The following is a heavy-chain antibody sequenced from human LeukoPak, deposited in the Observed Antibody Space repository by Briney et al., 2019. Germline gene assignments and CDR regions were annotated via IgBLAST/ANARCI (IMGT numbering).Heavy chain of an antibody. D-gene: IGHD5-18*01. J-gene: IGHJ4*02. CDR2: IKKDGSEK. CDR3: ARGLSGVTGYTYGRGIDY. V-gene: IGHV3-7*01. CDR1: GFTFGSYC. Sequence: GGSLRLSCTASGFTFGSYCMSCVRQAPGKGLEWVANIKKDGSEKYYVDSVKGRFTISRDNAKTSLYLQMNSLRAEDTALYYCARGLSGVTGYTYGRGIDYWGQGTLVTVSS.